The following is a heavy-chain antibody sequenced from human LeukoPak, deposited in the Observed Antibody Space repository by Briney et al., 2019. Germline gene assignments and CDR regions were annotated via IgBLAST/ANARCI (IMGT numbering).Heavy chain of an antibody. D-gene: IGHD6-6*01. CDR2: INHSGST. Sequence: SETLSLTCAVYGGSFSGYYWSWIRQPPGKGLEWIGEINHSGSTNYNPSLKSRVAISVDTSKNQFSLKLSSVTAADTAVYYCARPQATHARSLDPWGQGTLVTVSS. V-gene: IGHV4-34*01. J-gene: IGHJ5*02. CDR1: GGSFSGYY. CDR3: ARPQATHARSLDP.